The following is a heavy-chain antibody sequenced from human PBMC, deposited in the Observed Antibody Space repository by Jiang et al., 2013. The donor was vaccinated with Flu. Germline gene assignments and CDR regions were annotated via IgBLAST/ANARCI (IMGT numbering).Heavy chain of an antibody. CDR2: IDWDDGK. CDR3: ARGIVPAAPYYYYYGMDV. D-gene: IGHD2-2*01. CDR1: GFSLSTSGMC. J-gene: IGHJ6*04. Sequence: KPTQTLTLTCTFSGFSLSTSGMCVSWIRQPPGKALEWLARIDWDDGKYYSTSLKTRLTISKDTSKNQVVLTMTNMDPVDTATYYCARGIVPAAPYYYYYGMDVWGKGTTVTVSS. V-gene: IGHV2-70*11.